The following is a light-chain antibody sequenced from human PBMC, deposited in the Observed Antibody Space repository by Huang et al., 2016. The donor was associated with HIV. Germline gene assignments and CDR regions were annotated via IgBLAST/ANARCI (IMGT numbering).Light chain of an antibody. J-gene: IGKJ2*01. CDR3: QQYNNWPYT. CDR1: QSVGSK. CDR2: GAS. V-gene: IGKV3-15*01. Sequence: DTVMTQTPATLSVSPGARATLSCRASQSVGSKLAWFQQKPGQAPRLLIHGASTRATGIPASLSGSGSGTEFTLTISSLQSEDFAVYYCQQYNNWPYTFGQGTKLEIK.